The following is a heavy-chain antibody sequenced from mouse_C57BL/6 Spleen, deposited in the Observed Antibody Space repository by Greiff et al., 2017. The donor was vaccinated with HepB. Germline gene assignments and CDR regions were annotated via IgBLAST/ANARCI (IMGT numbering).Heavy chain of an antibody. J-gene: IGHJ4*01. CDR3: ARDFYYGSSYDYAMDY. D-gene: IGHD1-1*01. Sequence: VQLKESGGGLVKPGGSLKLSCAASGFTFSSYAMSWVRQTPEKRLEWVATISDGGSYTYYPDNVKGRFTISRDNAKNNLYLQMSHLKSEDTAMYYCARDFYYGSSYDYAMDYWGQGTSVTVSS. V-gene: IGHV5-4*01. CDR1: GFTFSSYA. CDR2: ISDGGSYT.